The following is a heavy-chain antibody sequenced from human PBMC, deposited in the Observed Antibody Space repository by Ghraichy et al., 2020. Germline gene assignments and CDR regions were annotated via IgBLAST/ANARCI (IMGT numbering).Heavy chain of an antibody. CDR3: PRIQGLVGATTGRMAFDI. J-gene: IGHJ3*02. D-gene: IGHD1-26*01. V-gene: IGHV4-59*08. CDR1: GGSIGYYY. CDR2: IFHTGTT. Sequence: SQTLSLTCTVSGGSIGYYYWSWIRQPPGKGLEWIGYIFHTGTTNYNPSLMSRVTMSVDTSKDQFSLKLTSVTAADTAVYYCPRIQGLVGATTGRMAFDIWGQGTMVTVSS.